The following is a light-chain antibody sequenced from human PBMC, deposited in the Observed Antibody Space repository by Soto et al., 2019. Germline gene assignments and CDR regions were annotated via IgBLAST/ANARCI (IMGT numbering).Light chain of an antibody. V-gene: IGKV1-9*01. CDR1: QGINIF. CDR2: AAS. J-gene: IGKJ2*01. Sequence: DIQLTQSPSFLSASLGDRVTIXXRASQGINIFLAWFQQKPGKAPNVXISAASTLQSGVPSRFSGSGSETEFTLTITSLQPEDSATYYCQQRKSYPRTFGQGTKVDIK. CDR3: QQRKSYPRT.